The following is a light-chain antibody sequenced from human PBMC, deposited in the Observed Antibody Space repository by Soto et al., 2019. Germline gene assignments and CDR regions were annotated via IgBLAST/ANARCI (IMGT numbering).Light chain of an antibody. CDR2: GAS. Sequence: EIVMTQSAANLSVSPGERATLSCRASQSVYNNLAWYQQKPGQAPRLLIYGASTRATGIPARFSGSGSGTECTLTISSLQSEDFAVYFGQQYNNWPPVTFGPAPNVDIK. V-gene: IGKV3-15*01. J-gene: IGKJ3*01. CDR1: QSVYNN. CDR3: QQYNNWPPVT.